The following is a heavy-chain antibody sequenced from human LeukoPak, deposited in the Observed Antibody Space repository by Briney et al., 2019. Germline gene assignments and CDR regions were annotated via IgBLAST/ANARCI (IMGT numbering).Heavy chain of an antibody. CDR1: GYTFTSYV. Sequence: ASVKVSCKASGYTFTSYVISWVRQAPGQGLEWMGWISVYNGNTNYAQKLQGRVTMTTDTSTSTAYMELRSLRSDDTAVYYCARVGRITMVRGVIAYYFDYWGQGTLVTVSS. V-gene: IGHV1-18*01. D-gene: IGHD3-10*01. J-gene: IGHJ4*02. CDR2: ISVYNGNT. CDR3: ARVGRITMVRGVIAYYFDY.